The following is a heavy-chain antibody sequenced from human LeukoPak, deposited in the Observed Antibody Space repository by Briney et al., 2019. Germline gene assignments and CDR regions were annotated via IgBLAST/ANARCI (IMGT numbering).Heavy chain of an antibody. CDR3: AKARNDYGDYGSEY. J-gene: IGHJ4*02. CDR1: GLTFSSCA. D-gene: IGHD4-17*01. V-gene: IGHV3-23*01. CDR2: ISGSGGST. Sequence: GGSLRLSCAASGLTFSSCAMTWVRQAPKGLEWGSGISGSGGSTYYADSVKGRFTISRDNSKNTVYLQMNSLRAEDTAVYYCAKARNDYGDYGSEYWGQGTLVTVSS.